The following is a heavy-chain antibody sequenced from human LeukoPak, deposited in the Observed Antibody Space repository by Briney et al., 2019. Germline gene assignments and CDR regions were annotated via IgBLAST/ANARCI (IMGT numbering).Heavy chain of an antibody. CDR1: GGSFSGYY. J-gene: IGHJ5*02. Sequence: SETLSLTCAVYGGSFSGYYWSWIRQPPGKGLEWIGEINHSGSTNYNPSLKSRVTISVDTSKNQFSLKLSSVTAADTAVYYCARIYMIVATIRMMPSRYNWFDPWGQGTLVTVSS. CDR2: INHSGST. V-gene: IGHV4-34*01. CDR3: ARIYMIVATIRMMPSRYNWFDP. D-gene: IGHD5-12*01.